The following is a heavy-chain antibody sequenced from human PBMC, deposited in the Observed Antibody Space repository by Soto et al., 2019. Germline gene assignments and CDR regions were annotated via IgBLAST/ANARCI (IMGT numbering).Heavy chain of an antibody. D-gene: IGHD1-26*01. CDR1: GGSISSGGYY. J-gene: IGHJ5*02. CDR2: IYYSGST. V-gene: IGHV4-31*01. CDR3: ARDRGRGWFDP. Sequence: QVQLQESGPGLVKPSQTLSLTCTVSGGSISSGGYYWSWIRQHPGKGLEWIGYIYYSGSTYYNPSITSQVTISVDTSTNHFSLKLSSVPAADTAVYYCARDRGRGWFDPGGQGTLVTVSS.